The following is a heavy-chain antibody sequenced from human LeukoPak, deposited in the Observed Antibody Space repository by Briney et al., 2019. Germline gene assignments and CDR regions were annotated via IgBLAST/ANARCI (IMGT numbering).Heavy chain of an antibody. CDR2: IRYDGSNK. V-gene: IGHV3-30*02. J-gene: IGHJ4*02. Sequence: PGGSLRLSCAASGFTFSSYGMHWVRQAPGKGLEWVAFIRYDGSNKYYADSVKGRFTISRDNSKNTLYLQMNSLRAEDTAVYYCAKVSGRLVISSRAGFDYWGQGTLVTVSS. CDR1: GFTFSSYG. D-gene: IGHD1-26*01. CDR3: AKVSGRLVISSRAGFDY.